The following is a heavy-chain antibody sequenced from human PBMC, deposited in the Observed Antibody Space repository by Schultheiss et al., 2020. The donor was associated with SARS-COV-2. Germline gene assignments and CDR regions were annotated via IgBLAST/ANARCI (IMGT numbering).Heavy chain of an antibody. D-gene: IGHD4-17*01. V-gene: IGHV3-30*04. Sequence: GGSLRLSCAASGFTFSSYAMHWVRQAPGKGLEWVAVISYDGSNKYYADSVKGRFTISRDNSKNSLYLQMNSLRDEDTAVYYCARDSAVLYGDYVPYNWFDPWGQGTLVTVSS. CDR2: ISYDGSNK. J-gene: IGHJ5*02. CDR1: GFTFSSYA. CDR3: ARDSAVLYGDYVPYNWFDP.